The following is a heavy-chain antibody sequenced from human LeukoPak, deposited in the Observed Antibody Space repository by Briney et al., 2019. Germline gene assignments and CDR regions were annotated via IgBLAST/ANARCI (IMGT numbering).Heavy chain of an antibody. Sequence: EASVKVSCKTSGYTFSNYGISWVRQAPGQGLEWMGWTTAYNGNRLYAQRFQGRITLTTDTSTSTSYMELRSLEYDDTAIYYCARDNDKVVDHWGQGTLVTVSS. V-gene: IGHV1-18*01. CDR1: GYTFSNYG. CDR3: ARDNDKVVDH. D-gene: IGHD1-1*01. J-gene: IGHJ4*01. CDR2: TTAYNGNR.